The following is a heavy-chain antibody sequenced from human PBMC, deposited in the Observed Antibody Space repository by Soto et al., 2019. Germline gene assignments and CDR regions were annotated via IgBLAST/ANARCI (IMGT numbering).Heavy chain of an antibody. CDR2: IYYSGSS. CDR3: ARSRISIFGILIIGSSFDP. V-gene: IGHV4-30-4*01. Sequence: PSETLSLTCTVSGGSISSGDYYWSWIRQPAGKGLEWIGYIYYSGSSYYNPSLKSRVSISIDTSKNQFSLKLSSVTATDTAIYHCARSRISIFGILIIGSSFDPWGQGSMVTVSS. J-gene: IGHJ5*02. CDR1: GGSISSGDYY. D-gene: IGHD3-3*01.